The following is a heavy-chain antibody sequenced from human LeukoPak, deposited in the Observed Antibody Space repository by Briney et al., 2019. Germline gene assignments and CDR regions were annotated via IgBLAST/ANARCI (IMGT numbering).Heavy chain of an antibody. V-gene: IGHV1-46*01. J-gene: IGHJ3*02. CDR1: GYTFTSYY. D-gene: IGHD6-19*01. CDR3: ARDRRHGSGWARWAFDI. Sequence: ASVKVSCKASGYTFTSYYMHWVRQAPGQGLEWMGIINPSGGSTSYAQKFQGRVTMTRDTSTSTVYMELSSLRSEDTAVYYCARDRRHGSGWARWAFDIWGQGTMVTVSS. CDR2: INPSGGST.